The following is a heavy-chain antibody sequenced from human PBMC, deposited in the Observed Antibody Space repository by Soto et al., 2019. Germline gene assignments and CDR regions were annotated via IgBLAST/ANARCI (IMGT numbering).Heavy chain of an antibody. Sequence: PGGSLRLSCAASGFTFSSYAMSWVRQAPGKGLEWVSAISGSGGSTYYADSVKGRFTISRDNSKNTLYLQMNSLRAEDTAVYYCAKDQALQRATRLDYYYYYMDVWGKGTTVTVSS. CDR1: GFTFSSYA. V-gene: IGHV3-23*01. CDR3: AKDQALQRATRLDYYYYYMDV. D-gene: IGHD5-12*01. CDR2: ISGSGGST. J-gene: IGHJ6*03.